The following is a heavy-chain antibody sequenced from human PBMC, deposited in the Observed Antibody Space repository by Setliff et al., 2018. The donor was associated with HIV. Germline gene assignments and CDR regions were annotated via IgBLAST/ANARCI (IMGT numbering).Heavy chain of an antibody. CDR2: IYHSGST. D-gene: IGHD6-13*01. J-gene: IGHJ6*02. V-gene: IGHV4-38-2*01. CDR1: GYSISSGYY. CDR3: ARRYSSSWFYYYYGMDV. Sequence: PSETLSLTCAVSGYSISSGYYWGWIRQPPGKGLEWIGSIYHSGSTYYNPSLKSRVTISVDTSKNQFSLKLSSVTAADTAVYYCARRYSSSWFYYYYGMDVWG.